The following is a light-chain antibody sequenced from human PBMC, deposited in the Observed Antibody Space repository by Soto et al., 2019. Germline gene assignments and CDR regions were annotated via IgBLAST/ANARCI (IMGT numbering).Light chain of an antibody. Sequence: DIQMTQSPSSLYASIGDRVTITCRAGHSISSYLNWYQQKPGKAPKLLIYAASSLQSGVPSRFSGCGSGTDFTLTINSLQSEDSATYYCQHTYSAPYTFGQGTKLEIK. CDR2: AAS. J-gene: IGKJ2*01. V-gene: IGKV1-39*01. CDR3: QHTYSAPYT. CDR1: HSISSY.